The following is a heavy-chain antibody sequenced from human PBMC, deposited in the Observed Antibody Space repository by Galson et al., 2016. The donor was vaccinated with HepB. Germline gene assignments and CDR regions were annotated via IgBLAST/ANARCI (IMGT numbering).Heavy chain of an antibody. D-gene: IGHD6-13*01. J-gene: IGHJ4*02. CDR2: IRSKAYGGTT. Sequence: SLRLSCATSGITFGDYGMSWVRQAPGKGLEWLGFIRSKAYGGTTEYAASVKGRFTISRDNAKNSLYLQMNSLRAEDTAVYYCWGAYSSSWYPRDYWGQGTLVTVAS. V-gene: IGHV3-49*04. CDR1: GITFGDYG. CDR3: WGAYSSSWYPRDY.